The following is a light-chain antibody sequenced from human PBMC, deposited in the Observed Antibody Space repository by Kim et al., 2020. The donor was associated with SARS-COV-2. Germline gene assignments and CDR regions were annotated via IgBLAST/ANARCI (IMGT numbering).Light chain of an antibody. CDR1: GGTIATNY. CDR3: QSYDATIRV. V-gene: IGLV6-57*04. CDR2: EDH. Sequence: LTQPHSVSGSPGQTVTISCTRTGGTIATNYVHWYQLRPGSAPTIVIYEDHQRPSGVPERFSGSIDPPSNSASLTISGLETEDEAEYYCQSYDATIRVFGGGTQLTVL. J-gene: IGLJ3*02.